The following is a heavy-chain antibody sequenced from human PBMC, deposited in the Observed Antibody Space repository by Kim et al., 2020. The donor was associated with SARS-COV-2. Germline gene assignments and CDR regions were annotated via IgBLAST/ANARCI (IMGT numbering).Heavy chain of an antibody. D-gene: IGHD3-22*01. V-gene: IGHV3-30*04. CDR3: ARGSRLLPSGAYYYGMDV. CDR1: GFTFSSYA. CDR2: ISYDGSNK. J-gene: IGHJ6*02. Sequence: GGSLRLSCAASGFTFSSYAMHWVRQAPGKGLEWVAVISYDGSNKYYADSVKGRFTISRDNSKNTLYLQMNSLRAEDTAVYYCARGSRLLPSGAYYYGMDVWGQGTTVTVSS.